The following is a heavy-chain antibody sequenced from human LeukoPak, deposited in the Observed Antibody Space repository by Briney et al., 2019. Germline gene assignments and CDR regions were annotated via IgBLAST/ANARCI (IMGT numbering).Heavy chain of an antibody. CDR1: GGSISSYY. CDR2: MYTSGNT. D-gene: IGHD1-26*01. CDR3: ARENSGSYREFDY. V-gene: IGHV4-4*07. J-gene: IGHJ4*02. Sequence: PSETLSLTCTVSGGSISSYYWSWIRQPAGKELEWIGRMYTSGNTNYNPSLKSRVTMSVDTSKNQFSLKLSSVTAADAAVFYCARENSGSYREFDYWGQGTLVTVSS.